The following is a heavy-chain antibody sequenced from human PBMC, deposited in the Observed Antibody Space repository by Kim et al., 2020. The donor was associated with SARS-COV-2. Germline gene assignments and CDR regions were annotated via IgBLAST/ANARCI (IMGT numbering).Heavy chain of an antibody. V-gene: IGHV4-34*01. J-gene: IGHJ5*02. CDR3: ARGQHYYDFWSGYYSVPPEANWFDP. CDR1: GGSFSGYY. CDR2: INHSGST. D-gene: IGHD3-3*01. Sequence: SLTCAVYGGSFSGYYWSWIRQPPGKGLEWIGEINHSGSTNYNPSLKSRVTISVDTSKNQFSLKLSSVTAADTAVYYCARGQHYYDFWSGYYSVPPEANWFDPWGQGTLVTVSS.